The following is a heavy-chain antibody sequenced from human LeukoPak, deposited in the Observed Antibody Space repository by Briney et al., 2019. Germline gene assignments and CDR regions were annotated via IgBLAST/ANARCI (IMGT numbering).Heavy chain of an antibody. D-gene: IGHD3-10*01. J-gene: IGHJ4*02. V-gene: IGHV1-24*01. Sequence: ASVKVSCMVSGYTLTELSMHWVRQAPGKGREWMGGFDPEDGETIYAQKFQGRVTMTEDTSTDTAYMELSSLRSEDTAVYYCATDLFRIDYGSGDTSLDYWGQGTLVTVSS. CDR3: ATDLFRIDYGSGDTSLDY. CDR2: FDPEDGET. CDR1: GYTLTELS.